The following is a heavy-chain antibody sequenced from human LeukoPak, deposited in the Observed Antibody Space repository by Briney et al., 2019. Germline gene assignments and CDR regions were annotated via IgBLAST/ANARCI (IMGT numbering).Heavy chain of an antibody. CDR1: GFTFSSYA. D-gene: IGHD3-22*01. CDR2: ISGSGGST. V-gene: IGHV3-23*01. J-gene: IGHJ4*02. Sequence: GGSLRLSCAASGFTFSSYAMSWVRQAPGKGLEWVSAISGSGGSTYYADSVEGRFTISRDNSKNTVYLQMNSLRAEDTAVYYCAKLAYYDSSGYYYYFDYWGQGTLVTVSS. CDR3: AKLAYYDSSGYYYYFDY.